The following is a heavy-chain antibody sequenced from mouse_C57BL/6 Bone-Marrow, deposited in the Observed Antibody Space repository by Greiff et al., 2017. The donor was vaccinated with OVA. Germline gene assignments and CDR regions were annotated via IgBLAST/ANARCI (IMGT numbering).Heavy chain of an antibody. Sequence: QVQLQQSGAELVKPGASVKLSCKASGYTFTSYWMPWVKQRPGQGLEWIGEIDPSDSYTNYTQKFKGKATLTVDTSSSTAYMQLNSLTSEDSAVYYCASAVFAYWGQGTLVTVSA. V-gene: IGHV1-50*01. CDR3: ASAVFAY. J-gene: IGHJ3*01. CDR1: GYTFTSYW. CDR2: IDPSDSYT.